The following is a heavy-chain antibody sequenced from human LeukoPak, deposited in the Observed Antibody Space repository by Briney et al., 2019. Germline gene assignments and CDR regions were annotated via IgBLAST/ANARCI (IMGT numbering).Heavy chain of an antibody. Sequence: SDTLSLTCTVSGGSISSYYWSWIRQPPGEGLEWIGYIYYSGSTNYNPSLKSRVTISVDTSKNQFSLKLSSVTAADTAVYYCATSSGSHHFDYWGQGTLVTVSS. V-gene: IGHV4-59*01. CDR2: IYYSGST. D-gene: IGHD1-26*01. CDR1: GGSISSYY. CDR3: ATSSGSHHFDY. J-gene: IGHJ4*02.